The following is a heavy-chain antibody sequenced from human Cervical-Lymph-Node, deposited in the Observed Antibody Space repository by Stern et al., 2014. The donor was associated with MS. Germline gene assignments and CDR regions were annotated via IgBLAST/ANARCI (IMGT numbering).Heavy chain of an antibody. V-gene: IGHV1-24*01. CDR3: ATHRGRVTYYYGMDV. CDR2: FDPEHGET. Sequence: QVQLVQSGAEVNKPGASVKVSCKVSGYTLSEISMHWVRQAPGKGLEWMGGFDPEHGETRYAQKFQGRVTMAEDRSTDTAYMERSSLRSEDTAVYYCATHRGRVTYYYGMDVWGQGTTVTVSS. D-gene: IGHD2-21*02. CDR1: GYTLSEIS. J-gene: IGHJ6*02.